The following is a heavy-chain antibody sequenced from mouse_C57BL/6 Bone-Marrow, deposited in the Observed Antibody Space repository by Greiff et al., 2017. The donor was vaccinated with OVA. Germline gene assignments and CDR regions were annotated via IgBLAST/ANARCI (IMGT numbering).Heavy chain of an antibody. CDR3: KCPIYYYGRHAMDY. D-gene: IGHD1-1*01. CDR2: IYPGNSDT. V-gene: IGHV1-5*01. J-gene: IGHJ4*01. CDR1: GYTFTSYW. Sequence: VQLQQSGTVLARPGASVKMSCKTSGYTFTSYWMHWVKQRPGQGLEWIGAIYPGNSDTSYNQKFKGKAKLTAVTSASTAYMELSSLTNEDSAVYYCKCPIYYYGRHAMDYWGQGTSVTVSS.